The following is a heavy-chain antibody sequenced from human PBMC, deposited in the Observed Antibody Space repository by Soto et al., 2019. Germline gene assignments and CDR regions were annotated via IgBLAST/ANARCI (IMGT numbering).Heavy chain of an antibody. V-gene: IGHV1-18*01. J-gene: IGHJ5*02. Sequence: QVHLVQSGAEVKKPGASVKVSCKASGYSFTSFAISWVRQAPGQGLEWMGWISAHNDDTNYAQKVQGRVTMTTDTSTNTAYMELRSLKADDTAVYYCARASERCQNVGLWFDPWGQETRVTVSS. CDR2: ISAHNDDT. D-gene: IGHD4-17*01. CDR1: GYSFTSFA. CDR3: ARASERCQNVGLWFDP.